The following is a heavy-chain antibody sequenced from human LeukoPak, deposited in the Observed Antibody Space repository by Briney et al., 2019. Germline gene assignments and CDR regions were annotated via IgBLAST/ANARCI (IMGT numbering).Heavy chain of an antibody. CDR3: ARDRYDSSGYYVDY. CDR1: GGTFSSYA. V-gene: IGHV1-69*01. Sequence: GASVKVSCKASGGTFSSYAVSWVRQAPGQGLEWMGGIIPIFGTANYAQKFQGRVTITADESTSTAYMELSSLRSEDTAVYYCARDRYDSSGYYVDYWGQGTLVTVCS. D-gene: IGHD3-22*01. CDR2: IIPIFGTA. J-gene: IGHJ4*02.